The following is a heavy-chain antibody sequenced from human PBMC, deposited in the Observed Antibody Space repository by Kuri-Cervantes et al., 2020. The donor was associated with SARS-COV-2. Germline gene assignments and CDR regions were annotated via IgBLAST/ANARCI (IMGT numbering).Heavy chain of an antibody. CDR2: INHSGST. Sequence: SQTLSLTCAVYGGSFSGYYWSWIRQPPGKGLEWIGEINHSGSTNYNPSPKSRVTISVDTSKNQFSLKLSSVTAADTAVYYCARSSGVVTGDAFDIWSQGTMVTVSS. CDR1: GGSFSGYY. V-gene: IGHV4-34*01. D-gene: IGHD3-3*01. J-gene: IGHJ3*02. CDR3: ARSSGVVTGDAFDI.